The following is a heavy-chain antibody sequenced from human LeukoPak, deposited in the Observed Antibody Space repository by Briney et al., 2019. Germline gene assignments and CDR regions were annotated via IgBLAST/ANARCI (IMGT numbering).Heavy chain of an antibody. CDR3: ARDEPGIAVDVGVY. Sequence: GGSLRLACAASGFTFSSYEMNWVRQAPGKGLEWVSYISSGGRIKYYADSVKGRFTISRDNAKNSLYLQMNSLRAEDTAVYYCARDEPGIAVDVGVYWGQGTLVTVSS. D-gene: IGHD6-19*01. CDR2: ISSGGRIK. CDR1: GFTFSSYE. J-gene: IGHJ4*02. V-gene: IGHV3-48*03.